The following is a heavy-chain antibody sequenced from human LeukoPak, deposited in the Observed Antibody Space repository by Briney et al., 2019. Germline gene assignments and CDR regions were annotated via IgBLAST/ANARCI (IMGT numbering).Heavy chain of an antibody. V-gene: IGHV4-38-2*02. CDR3: AREQSSGWYLGAFDI. Sequence: SETLSLTCAVSGYSISTNYYWGCIRQPPGKGLEWIGNIYHSGSTYYNPSLKSRVTLSVDTSKNQYSLKLSSVTAADTAVYYCAREQSSGWYLGAFDIWGHGTMVTVSS. CDR1: GYSISTNYY. J-gene: IGHJ3*02. CDR2: IYHSGST. D-gene: IGHD6-19*01.